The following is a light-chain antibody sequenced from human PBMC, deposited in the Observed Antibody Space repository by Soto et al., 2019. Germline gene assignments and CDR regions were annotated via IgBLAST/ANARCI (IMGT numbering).Light chain of an antibody. CDR2: DVT. J-gene: IGLJ1*01. V-gene: IGLV2-14*01. Sequence: QRVRTHPASGTSAPVHASTITCKRNSRDVGDYNYVSAYQQHPAKAPTLMIYDVTNRPSGVFMRLSVARSGPTASVTIPGLQPKDEADYYWRSYTTSNARQIVCGTGTKVT. CDR3: RSYTTSNARQIV. CDR1: SRDVGDYNY.